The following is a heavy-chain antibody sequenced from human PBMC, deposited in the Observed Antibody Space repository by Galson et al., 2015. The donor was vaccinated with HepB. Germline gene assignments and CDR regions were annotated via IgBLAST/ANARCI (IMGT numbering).Heavy chain of an antibody. V-gene: IGHV1-2*02. D-gene: IGHD3-10*01. J-gene: IGHJ3*02. Sequence: SVKVACKASGYTVACYYMHWSRQAPGEGLEWMGWINPNSGGTTYAQKIQGRVTMTRDTSFSTAYMELSRLRSDDTGVYYCARSRGFGEPNDAFDIWGQGTMVTVSS. CDR2: INPNSGGT. CDR3: ARSRGFGEPNDAFDI. CDR1: GYTVACYY.